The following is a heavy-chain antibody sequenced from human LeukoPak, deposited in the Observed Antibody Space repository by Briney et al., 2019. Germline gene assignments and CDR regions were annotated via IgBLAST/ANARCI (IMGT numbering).Heavy chain of an antibody. Sequence: ASVKVSCKASGYTFTSYYMHWVRQAPGQGLEWMGIINPSGGSTSYAQKFQGRVTMTRDTSTSTVYMELSSLRSEDTAVYYCARGPSMMGYCSSTSCYEPARYWGQGTLVTVSS. CDR2: INPSGGST. CDR1: GYTFTSYY. CDR3: ARGPSMMGYCSSTSCYEPARY. J-gene: IGHJ4*02. V-gene: IGHV1-46*01. D-gene: IGHD2-2*01.